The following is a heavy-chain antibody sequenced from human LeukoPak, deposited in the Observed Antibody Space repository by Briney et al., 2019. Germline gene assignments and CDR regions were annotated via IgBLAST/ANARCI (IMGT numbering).Heavy chain of an antibody. CDR1: GFTFSGYG. D-gene: IGHD6-19*01. J-gene: IGHJ4*02. Sequence: PGGSLRLSCAASGFTFSGYGMHWVRQAPGKGLAWVAVISYDGSDEYYVDSVRGRFTISRDNSKNTLYLQMNSLRAEDTAVFYCARDRGSSGWYGGGYWGQGTLVTVSS. CDR3: ARDRGSSGWYGGGY. V-gene: IGHV3-30*03. CDR2: ISYDGSDE.